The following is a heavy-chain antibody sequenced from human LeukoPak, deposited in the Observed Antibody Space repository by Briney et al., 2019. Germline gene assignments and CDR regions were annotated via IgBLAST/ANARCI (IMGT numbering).Heavy chain of an antibody. Sequence: SQTLSLTCAISGDSVSSDSVVWNWIRQSPSRGLEWLGRTYYRSKWYNDYAGSVKRRLTFNPDTSKNQVSLQLKSVTPEDTAVYYCARGGSGWAFDYWGRGSLATVSS. CDR3: ARGGSGWAFDY. V-gene: IGHV6-1*01. J-gene: IGHJ4*02. D-gene: IGHD6-19*01. CDR2: TYYRSKWYN. CDR1: GDSVSSDSVV.